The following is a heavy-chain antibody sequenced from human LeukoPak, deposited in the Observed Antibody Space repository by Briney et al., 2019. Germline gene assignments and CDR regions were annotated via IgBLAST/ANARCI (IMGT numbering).Heavy chain of an antibody. J-gene: IGHJ4*02. CDR3: ASHSGSYNGGVFDY. CDR1: GGSISSYY. D-gene: IGHD1-26*01. Sequence: SETLSLTCTVSGGSISSYYWSWIRQPPGKGLEWIGYIYYSGSTNYNPSLKSRVTISVDTSKNQFSLKLSSVTAADTAVYYCASHSGSYNGGVFDYWGQGTLVTVSS. CDR2: IYYSGST. V-gene: IGHV4-59*01.